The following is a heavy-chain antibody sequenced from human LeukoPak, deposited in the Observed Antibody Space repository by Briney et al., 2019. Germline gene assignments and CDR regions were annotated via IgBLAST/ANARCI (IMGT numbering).Heavy chain of an antibody. D-gene: IGHD3-22*01. CDR1: GYTFTGYY. CDR3: ARGVVRNKNSSGYYIAY. Sequence: GASVKVSCKASGYTFTGYYMHWVRQAPGQGLEWMGIINPSGGSTRYAPKFKGRVTMTTDTSTSTAYTELSSLRSEDTAVYYCARGVVRNKNSSGYYIAYWGQGTLVTASS. CDR2: INPSGGST. V-gene: IGHV1-46*01. J-gene: IGHJ4*02.